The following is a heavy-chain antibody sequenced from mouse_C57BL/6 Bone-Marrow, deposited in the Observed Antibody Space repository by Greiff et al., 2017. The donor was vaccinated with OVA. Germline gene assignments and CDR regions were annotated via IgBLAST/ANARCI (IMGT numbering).Heavy chain of an antibody. V-gene: IGHV1-55*01. D-gene: IGHD2-1*01. J-gene: IGHJ4*01. Sequence: QVQLKQSGAELVKPGASVKMSCKASGYTFTSYWITWVKQRPGQGLEWIGDIYPGSGSTNYNEKFKSKATLTVDTSSSTAYMQLSSLTSEDSAVYYCARPIYYGNLYAMDYWGQGTSVTVSS. CDR2: IYPGSGST. CDR1: GYTFTSYW. CDR3: ARPIYYGNLYAMDY.